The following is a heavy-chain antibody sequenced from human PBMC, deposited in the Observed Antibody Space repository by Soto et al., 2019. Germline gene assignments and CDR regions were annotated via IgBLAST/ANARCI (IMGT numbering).Heavy chain of an antibody. CDR3: ARKPAGVGWFDP. V-gene: IGHV4-28*01. CDR1: GYSISSDNW. J-gene: IGHJ5*02. CDR2: IYYSGST. D-gene: IGHD6-19*01. Sequence: QVQLQESGPGLVKPSDTLSLTCTISGYSISSDNWWGWIRQPPGKGLEWIGYIYYSGSTYYNPSLKSRVTMSVDTSNTQFSLKLSSVTAVDTAVYYCARKPAGVGWFDPWGQGTLVTVSS.